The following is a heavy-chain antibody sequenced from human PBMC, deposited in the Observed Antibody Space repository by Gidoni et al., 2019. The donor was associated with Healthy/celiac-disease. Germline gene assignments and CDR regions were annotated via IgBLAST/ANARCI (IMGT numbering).Heavy chain of an antibody. CDR1: GFTFDDYA. J-gene: IGHJ4*02. Sequence: EVRLVEAGGGLVQPGRSLRLSCAASGFTFDDYAMHWVRQAPGKGLEWVSVISWNSVRIGYADSVKGRFTISRDNAKNSLYLQMNRLSAEDTALYYCAKVMAAAGPIDYWGQGTLVTVSS. CDR3: AKVMAAAGPIDY. D-gene: IGHD6-13*01. V-gene: IGHV3-9*01. CDR2: ISWNSVRI.